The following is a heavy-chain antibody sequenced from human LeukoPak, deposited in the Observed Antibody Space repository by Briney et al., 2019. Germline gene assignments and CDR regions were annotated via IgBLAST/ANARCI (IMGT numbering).Heavy chain of an antibody. CDR3: ARDHGRVGRGYSYGPSGY. J-gene: IGHJ4*02. CDR1: GFTFSSYG. CDR2: ISYDGSNK. D-gene: IGHD5-18*01. Sequence: GGSLRLSCAASGFTFSSYGMHWVRQAPGKGLEWVAAISYDGSNKYYADSVKGRFTISRDNAKNSLYLQMNSLRAEDTAVYYCARDHGRVGRGYSYGPSGYWGQGTLVTVSS. V-gene: IGHV3-30*03.